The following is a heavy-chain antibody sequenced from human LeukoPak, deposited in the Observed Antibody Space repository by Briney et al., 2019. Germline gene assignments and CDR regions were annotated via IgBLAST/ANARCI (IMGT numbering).Heavy chain of an antibody. J-gene: IGHJ3*02. V-gene: IGHV4-59*01. CDR2: IYYSGST. CDR1: GGSISSYY. Sequence: SETLSLTCTVSGGSISSYYWSWIRKPPGKGLEWIGYIYYSGSTNYNPSLKSRVTISVDTSKNQFSLELSSVTAADTAVYYCARDGRFPRRTFDIWGQGTMVTVSS. D-gene: IGHD3-3*01. CDR3: ARDGRFPRRTFDI.